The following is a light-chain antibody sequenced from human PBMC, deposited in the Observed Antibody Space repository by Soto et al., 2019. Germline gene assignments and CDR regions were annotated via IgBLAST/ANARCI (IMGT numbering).Light chain of an antibody. J-gene: IGKJ1*01. CDR1: QGISNY. V-gene: IGKV1-27*01. CDR2: AAS. Sequence: DIQMTQSPSSLSASVGDRVTITCRASQGISNYLAWYQQKPGKVPKLLIYAASTLQSGVPSRFSGSGSGTDFTLTISSLQPEDVATYYCQKYNSAPTFGQETKVDIK. CDR3: QKYNSAPT.